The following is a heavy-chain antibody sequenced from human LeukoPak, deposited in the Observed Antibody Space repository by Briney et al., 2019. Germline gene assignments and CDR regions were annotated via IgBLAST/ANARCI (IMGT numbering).Heavy chain of an antibody. D-gene: IGHD2-21*02. J-gene: IGHJ5*02. CDR1: GYTFTGYY. CDR3: ARSVTYNWFDP. V-gene: IGHV1-2*02. Sequence: ASVKVSCKASGYTFTGYYLHWVRLAPGQGLDWMGWINPKSGDANYAQKFQGRVTMTRDTSISTAYMELSNLRPDDTAIYFCARSVTYNWFDPWGQGTRVTVSS. CDR2: INPKSGDA.